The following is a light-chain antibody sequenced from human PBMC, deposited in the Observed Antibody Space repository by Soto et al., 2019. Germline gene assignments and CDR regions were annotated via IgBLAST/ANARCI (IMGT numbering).Light chain of an antibody. CDR1: QSISHY. CDR2: AAS. CDR3: QQSYIAPFA. J-gene: IGKJ3*01. V-gene: IGKV1-39*01. Sequence: DIQMTQSPLSLSASIGDRVTITCRASQSISHYLNWYQQRPGKAPKILIYAASTLQIGVPSRFSGSGSGTSFTLTISSLQPEDFATYYCQQSYIAPFAFGPGTKVEIK.